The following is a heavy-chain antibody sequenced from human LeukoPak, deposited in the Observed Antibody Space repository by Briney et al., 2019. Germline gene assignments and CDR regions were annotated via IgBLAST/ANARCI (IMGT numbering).Heavy chain of an antibody. CDR2: VHYSGTS. CDR1: GGSITSYY. D-gene: IGHD5-24*01. Sequence: SETLSLTCAVSGGSITSYYWSWIRQVPGKGLEWIGYVHYSGTSNYNPSLKSRATISVDTSKNQFSLRLTSVNAADTAVYYCARGRGRDGDDLVSWSQGTLVTVSS. CDR3: ARGRGRDGDDLVS. V-gene: IGHV4-59*01. J-gene: IGHJ4*02.